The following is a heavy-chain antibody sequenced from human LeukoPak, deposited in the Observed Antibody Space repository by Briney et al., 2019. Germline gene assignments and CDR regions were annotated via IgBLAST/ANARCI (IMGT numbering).Heavy chain of an antibody. CDR2: ISAYNGNT. V-gene: IGHV1-18*01. CDR3: AREVSRYVWGSYRVYYFDY. Sequence: ASVKVSCKASGYTFTSYGISWVRQAPGQGLEWMGWISAYNGNTNYAQKLQGRVTMTTDTSTSTAYMELRSLRSDDTAVYYCAREVSRYVWGSYRVYYFDYWGQGTLGTVSS. J-gene: IGHJ4*02. D-gene: IGHD3-16*02. CDR1: GYTFTSYG.